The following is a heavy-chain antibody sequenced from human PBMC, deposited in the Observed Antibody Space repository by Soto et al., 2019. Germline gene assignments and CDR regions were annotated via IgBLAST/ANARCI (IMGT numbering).Heavy chain of an antibody. CDR2: LTDDGKEK. Sequence: QVHLVESGGGVVQPGTSLRPSCVASGFTFSKYGMHWVRQAPGKGLEWVAILTDDGKEKYYADSVKGRFIISRDNSNNTLFLQMNTLSAEDTAVYYCAKVRFALKYYYGLDVWGQGTTVSVSS. D-gene: IGHD3-16*01. J-gene: IGHJ6*02. V-gene: IGHV3-30*18. CDR1: GFTFSKYG. CDR3: AKVRFALKYYYGLDV.